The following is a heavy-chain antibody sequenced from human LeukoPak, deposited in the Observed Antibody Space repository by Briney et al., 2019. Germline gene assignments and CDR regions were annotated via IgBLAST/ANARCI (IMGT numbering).Heavy chain of an antibody. D-gene: IGHD6-19*01. CDR1: GYTFTSYG. CDR3: TRDTAVELGDWFDP. V-gene: IGHV1-18*01. Sequence: GASVKVSCKASGYTFTSYGISWVRQAPGQGLEWMGWISDYNGNTNYAQKLQGRVTMTTDTSTSTAYMELRSMRSDDTAVYYCTRDTAVELGDWFDPWGQGTLVTVSS. CDR2: ISDYNGNT. J-gene: IGHJ5*02.